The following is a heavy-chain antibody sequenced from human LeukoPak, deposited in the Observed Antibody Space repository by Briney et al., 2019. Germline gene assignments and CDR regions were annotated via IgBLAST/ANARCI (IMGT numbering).Heavy chain of an antibody. Sequence: SETLSLTCTVSGGSISSSRYYWGWIRQPPGKGLEWIGSIYYSGSTYYNPSLKSRVTISVDTSKNQFSLKLSSVTAADTAVYYCARGRYSRRFDYWGQGTLVTVSS. D-gene: IGHD6-13*01. CDR2: IYYSGST. CDR3: ARGRYSRRFDY. CDR1: GGSISSSRYY. V-gene: IGHV4-39*01. J-gene: IGHJ4*02.